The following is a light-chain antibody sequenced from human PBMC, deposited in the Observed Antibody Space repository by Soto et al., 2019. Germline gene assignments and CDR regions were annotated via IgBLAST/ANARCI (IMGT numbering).Light chain of an antibody. CDR2: DVN. V-gene: IGLV2-14*01. J-gene: IGLJ2*01. Sequence: QSALTQPASVSGSPGQSITISCTGTSSDLGGYNYVSWYQQHPGKAPKLVIYDVNNRPSGVSDRFSGSKSGNTASLTISGLQAEDEADYYCSSYTSTITLVFGGGTKLTVL. CDR1: SSDLGGYNY. CDR3: SSYTSTITLV.